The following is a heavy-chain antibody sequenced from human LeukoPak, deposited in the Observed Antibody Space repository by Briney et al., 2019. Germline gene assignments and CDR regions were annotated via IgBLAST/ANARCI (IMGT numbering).Heavy chain of an antibody. D-gene: IGHD3-16*01. CDR1: GGSISSSSYY. J-gene: IGHJ5*02. CDR2: IYYSGST. CDR3: ARRGGTSFDP. V-gene: IGHV4-39*01. Sequence: SETLSLTCTVSGGSISSSSYYWGWIRQPPGKGLEWIGSIYYSGSTYYNPSLKSRVTISLDTSKNQFSLKLSSVTAADTAVYYCARRGGTSFDPWGQGTLVTVSS.